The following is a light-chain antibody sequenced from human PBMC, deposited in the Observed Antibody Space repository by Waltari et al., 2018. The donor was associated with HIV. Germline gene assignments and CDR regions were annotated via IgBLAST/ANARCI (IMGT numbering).Light chain of an antibody. CDR2: DNN. CDR1: SSNIGNNY. CDR3: GTWDSSLSAGV. V-gene: IGLV1-51*01. Sequence: QSVLTQPPSVSAAPGQKVTISCSGSSSNIGNNYVSWSQQLPGTAPKLLIYDNNKRPSRIPDRFSGSKSGTSATLGITGLQTGDEADYYCGTWDSSLSAGVFGGGTKLTVL. J-gene: IGLJ3*02.